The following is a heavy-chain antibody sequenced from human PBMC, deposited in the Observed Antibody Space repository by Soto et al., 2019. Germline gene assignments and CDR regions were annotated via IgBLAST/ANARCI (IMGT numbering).Heavy chain of an antibody. D-gene: IGHD1-26*01. J-gene: IGHJ6*02. CDR3: ARVGSSCHSGGCYYYYGLGV. Sequence: QARLQESGPGLVKPSETLSLSCLVSGDSVGNGPYYWSWIRQSPGEGLEWIAYIYYSGGTNVNPSLESRVNISIDMSKNQFFLELRSVTAADAAVYFCARVGSSCHSGGCYYYYGLGVWGQGTTVAISS. CDR2: IYYSGGT. V-gene: IGHV4-61*01. CDR1: GDSVGNGPYY.